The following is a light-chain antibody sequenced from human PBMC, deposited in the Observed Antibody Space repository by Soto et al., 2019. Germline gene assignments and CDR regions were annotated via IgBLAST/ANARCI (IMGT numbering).Light chain of an antibody. V-gene: IGLV2-14*01. J-gene: IGLJ2*01. CDR1: SCDVGGYEY. CDR2: KVS. CDR3: SSHSSSSTV. Sequence: QSALTQPASVSGSPGQSITISCTGTSCDVGGYEYVSWYQQHPGKVPRLMIYKVSNRPSGVSNRFSGSKSGNTASLTISGLQAEDEADYYCSSHSSSSTVFGGGTKLTVL.